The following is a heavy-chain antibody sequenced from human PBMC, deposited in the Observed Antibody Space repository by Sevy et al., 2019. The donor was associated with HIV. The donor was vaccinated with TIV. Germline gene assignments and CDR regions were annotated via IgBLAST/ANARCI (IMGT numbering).Heavy chain of an antibody. CDR1: GFTFSSYE. D-gene: IGHD6-13*01. J-gene: IGHJ1*01. CDR2: ISNSGSII. V-gene: IGHV3-48*03. CDR3: AREDGSRQYFQY. Sequence: GGSLRLSCVASGFTFSSYEMNWVRQAPGKGLEWVSHISNSGSIIYYEDSVKRRFTISRDNAKNSLYLQMNSLRAEDTAVYYCAREDGSRQYFQYWGQGTLVTVSS.